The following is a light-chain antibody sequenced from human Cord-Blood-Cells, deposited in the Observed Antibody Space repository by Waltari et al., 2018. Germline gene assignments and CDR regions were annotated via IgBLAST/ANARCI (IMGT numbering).Light chain of an antibody. CDR3: QQFNSYPHT. V-gene: IGKV1-13*02. J-gene: IGKJ2*01. CDR2: DAS. Sequence: IQLTQSPSSLSASVGDRVTITCRASQGISSALAWYQQKPGKAAKLLIYDASSLESGVPSRFSGSGSGTDFTLTISSLQPEDFATYYCQQFNSYPHTFGQGTKLEIK. CDR1: QGISSA.